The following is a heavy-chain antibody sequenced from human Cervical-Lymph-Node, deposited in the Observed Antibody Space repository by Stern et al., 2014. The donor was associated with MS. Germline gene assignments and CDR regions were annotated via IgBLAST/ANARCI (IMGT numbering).Heavy chain of an antibody. CDR2: IVVGSGNT. CDR1: GFTFTSSA. D-gene: IGHD1-7*01. Sequence: QLEESGPEVKKPGTSVKVSCKASGFTFTSSAMQWVRQARGQRLEWIGWIVVGSGNTNYAQKFQDRVTITSDMSTSKAYMELSSLRSEDTAVYYCAVRYKWNYPQDNWGQGTLVTVSS. J-gene: IGHJ4*02. CDR3: AVRYKWNYPQDN. V-gene: IGHV1-58*02.